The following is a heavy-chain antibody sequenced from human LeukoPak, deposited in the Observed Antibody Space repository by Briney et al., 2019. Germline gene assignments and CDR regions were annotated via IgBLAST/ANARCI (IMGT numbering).Heavy chain of an antibody. CDR1: GGSFSGYY. CDR2: INHSGRT. Sequence: SETLSLTCAVYGGSFSGYYWSWIRQPPGKGLEWIGEINHSGRTNYNPSLKSRVTISVDTSKNQFSLKLSSVTAADTAVYYCASSSIAVAGSDYWGQGTLVTVSS. J-gene: IGHJ4*02. V-gene: IGHV4-34*01. CDR3: ASSSIAVAGSDY. D-gene: IGHD6-19*01.